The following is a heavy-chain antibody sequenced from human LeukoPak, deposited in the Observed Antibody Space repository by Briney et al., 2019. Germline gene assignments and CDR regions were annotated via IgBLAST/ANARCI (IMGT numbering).Heavy chain of an antibody. CDR3: AKGLEVVTASPIFEY. Sequence: GGSLRLSCAASGFTFSSYWMSWVRQAPGKGLEWVSLISGDGGSTYYADSVKGRFTISRDNSKNSLYLQMNSLRTEDTALYYCAKGLEVVTASPIFEYWGQGTLVTVSS. CDR1: GFTFSSYW. CDR2: ISGDGGST. V-gene: IGHV3-43*02. D-gene: IGHD2-21*02. J-gene: IGHJ4*02.